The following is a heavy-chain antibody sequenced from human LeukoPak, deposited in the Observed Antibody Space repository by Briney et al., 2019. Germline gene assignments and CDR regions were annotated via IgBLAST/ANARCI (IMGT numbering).Heavy chain of an antibody. J-gene: IGHJ4*02. V-gene: IGHV1-8*01. Sequence: ASVKVSCKASGYTFTSYDINWVRQVTGQGLEWMGWMNPNSGNTGYAQKFQGRVTMTRNTSISTAYMELSSLRSEDTAVYYCARDIVLMVYAGSTFFDYWGQGTLVTVSS. CDR3: ARDIVLMVYAGSTFFDY. D-gene: IGHD2-8*01. CDR2: MNPNSGNT. CDR1: GYTFTSYD.